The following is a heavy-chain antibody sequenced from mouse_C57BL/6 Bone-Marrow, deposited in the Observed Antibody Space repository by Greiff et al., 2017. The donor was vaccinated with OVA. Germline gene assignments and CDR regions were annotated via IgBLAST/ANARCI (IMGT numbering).Heavy chain of an antibody. CDR3: ARPPITTVEGCAY. Sequence: DVQLQESGGGLVKPGGSLKLSCAASGFTFSSYTMSWVRQTPEKRLEWVATISGGGGNTYYPDSVKGRFTISRDNAKNTLYLQMSSLRSEDTALYYCARPPITTVEGCAYWGQGTLVTVSA. J-gene: IGHJ3*01. V-gene: IGHV5-9*01. D-gene: IGHD1-1*01. CDR1: GFTFSSYT. CDR2: ISGGGGNT.